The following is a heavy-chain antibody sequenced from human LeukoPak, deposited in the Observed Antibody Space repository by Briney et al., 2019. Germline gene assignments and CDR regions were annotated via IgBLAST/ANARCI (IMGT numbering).Heavy chain of an antibody. CDR1: GFTFSSYS. D-gene: IGHD3-10*01. CDR2: ISKSSSYI. Sequence: GGSLRLSCAASGFTFSSYSMNWVRQAPGKGLEWVSSISKSSSYIYYEDSVKGRFTISTDNAKTSLYLQMNSLRAEDTAVYYCARPVYYYGSGSYYNERVPYYFDYWGQGTLVPVPS. V-gene: IGHV3-21*01. J-gene: IGHJ4*02. CDR3: ARPVYYYGSGSYYNERVPYYFDY.